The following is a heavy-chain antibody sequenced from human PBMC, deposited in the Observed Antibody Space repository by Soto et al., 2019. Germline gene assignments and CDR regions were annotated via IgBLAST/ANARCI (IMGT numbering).Heavy chain of an antibody. CDR1: NVSVTSSY. CDR2: VYYTGTT. Sequence: QVLLQESGPGLVKPSETLSLTCTVSNVSVTSSYWNWIRQPPGKGLEWIGFVYYTGTTKYNPSLKSRVTISVDTSKNEISLKLTSVTTADTAFYFCARDFAGRGPFDPWGQGTLVTVSS. J-gene: IGHJ5*01. CDR3: ARDFAGRGPFDP. D-gene: IGHD1-26*01. V-gene: IGHV4-59*02.